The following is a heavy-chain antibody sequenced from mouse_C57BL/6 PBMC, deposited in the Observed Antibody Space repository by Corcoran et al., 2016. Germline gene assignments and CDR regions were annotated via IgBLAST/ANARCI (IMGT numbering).Heavy chain of an antibody. Sequence: QIQLVQSGPELKKPGETVKISCKASGYTFTTYGMSWVKQAPGKGLKWMGWINTYSGVPTYADDFKGRFAFSLETSASTAYLQINNLKNEDTATYFCARRGHYGSSYNFDYWGQGTTLTVSS. CDR1: GYTFTTYG. CDR2: INTYSGVP. J-gene: IGHJ2*01. CDR3: ARRGHYGSSYNFDY. D-gene: IGHD1-1*01. V-gene: IGHV9-3*01.